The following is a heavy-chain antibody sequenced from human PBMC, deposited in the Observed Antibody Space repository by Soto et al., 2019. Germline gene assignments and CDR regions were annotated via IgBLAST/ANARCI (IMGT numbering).Heavy chain of an antibody. V-gene: IGHV3-48*01. Sequence: GGSLRLSCAASGFTFSTYSMNWVRQAPGKGLEWVSYISSGSSTIYYADSVKGRFTISRDNAKNSLYLQMNSLRAEDTAVYYCAKKGVGVLDYWGQGTLVTVSS. CDR1: GFTFSTYS. CDR2: ISSGSSTI. D-gene: IGHD1-26*01. CDR3: AKKGVGVLDY. J-gene: IGHJ4*02.